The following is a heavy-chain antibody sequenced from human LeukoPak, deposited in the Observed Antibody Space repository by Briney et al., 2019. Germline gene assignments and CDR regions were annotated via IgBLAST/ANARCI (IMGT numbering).Heavy chain of an antibody. J-gene: IGHJ4*02. CDR2: IYYSGST. CDR1: GGSISSSSYY. Sequence: PSETLSLTCTVSGGSISSSSYYWGWLRQPPGMGREWIGCIYYSGSTYSNPSRRGRVTISVDTSKNQFSLKLSSVTAADSAVYYCARGHDGYHSWGQGTLVTVSS. CDR3: ARGHDGYHS. D-gene: IGHD5-18*01. V-gene: IGHV4-39*07.